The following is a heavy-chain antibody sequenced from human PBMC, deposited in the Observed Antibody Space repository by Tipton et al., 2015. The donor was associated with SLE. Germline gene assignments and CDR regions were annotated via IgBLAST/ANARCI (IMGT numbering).Heavy chain of an antibody. CDR2: IYTSGST. V-gene: IGHV4-4*08. Sequence: TLSLTCTVSGGSISSYYWSWIRQPPGKGLEWIGYIYTSGSTNYNPSLKSRVTISVDTSKNQFSLKLSSVTAADTAVYYCAREAYYYDSVRYYYYYMDVWGKGTTVTVSS. CDR1: GGSISSYY. D-gene: IGHD3-22*01. CDR3: AREAYYYDSVRYYYYYMDV. J-gene: IGHJ6*03.